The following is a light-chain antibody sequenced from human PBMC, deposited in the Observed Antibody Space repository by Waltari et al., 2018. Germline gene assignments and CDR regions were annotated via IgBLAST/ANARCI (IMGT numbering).Light chain of an antibody. V-gene: IGKV1-33*01. CDR2: KTS. CDR3: QYYDNLPIFS. J-gene: IGKJ2*01. CDR1: QDIGGH. Sequence: DIQLTQSPPSLAASVGDRVTPTCRASQDIGGHLNWYQQQPGEAPKLLIYKTSILNTGVPSRFSGGASRTDYTLTITNLQPEDIATYYCQYYDNLPIFSFGPGTKVEIK.